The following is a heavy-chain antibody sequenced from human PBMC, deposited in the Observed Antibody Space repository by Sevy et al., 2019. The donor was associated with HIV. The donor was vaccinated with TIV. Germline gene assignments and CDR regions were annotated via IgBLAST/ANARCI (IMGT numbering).Heavy chain of an antibody. CDR3: ARLRLGELSLSWGAFDI. V-gene: IGHV1-2*04. Sequence: ASVKVSCKASGYTFTGYYMHWVRQAPGQGLEWMGWINPNSGGTNYPQKFQGWVTMTRDTSISTAYMELSRLRSDDTAVYYCARLRLGELSLSWGAFDIWGQGTMVTVSS. CDR2: INPNSGGT. D-gene: IGHD3-16*02. CDR1: GYTFTGYY. J-gene: IGHJ3*02.